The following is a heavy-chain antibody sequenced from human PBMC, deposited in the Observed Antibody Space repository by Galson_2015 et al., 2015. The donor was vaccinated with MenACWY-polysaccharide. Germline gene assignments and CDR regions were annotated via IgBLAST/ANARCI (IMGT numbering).Heavy chain of an antibody. CDR1: GFTFSNYG. CDR3: AKEPVDTAMVVDY. J-gene: IGHJ4*02. CDR2: ISYDGSNK. V-gene: IGHV3-30*18. D-gene: IGHD5-18*01. Sequence: SLRLSCAASGFTFSNYGMHWVRQAPGKGLEWVAVISYDGSNKYYADSVKGRFTISRDNSKNTLYLQMNSLRAEDTAVYYCAKEPVDTAMVVDYWGQGTLVTVSS.